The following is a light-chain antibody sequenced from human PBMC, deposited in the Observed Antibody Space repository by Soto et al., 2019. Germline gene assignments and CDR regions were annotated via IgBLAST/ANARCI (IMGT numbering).Light chain of an antibody. V-gene: IGKV2-24*01. J-gene: IGKJ4*01. Sequence: DIVLTQAPLSSPVTLGQPASISCKPSQSLEHIDGNTYLSWLQQRPGQPPRLLIYKVSKRFSGVPDRFSGSGAGTDFTLKISRVEAEDVGVYYCMQATQFPALTFGGGTKVDIK. CDR2: KVS. CDR1: QSLEHIDGNTY. CDR3: MQATQFPALT.